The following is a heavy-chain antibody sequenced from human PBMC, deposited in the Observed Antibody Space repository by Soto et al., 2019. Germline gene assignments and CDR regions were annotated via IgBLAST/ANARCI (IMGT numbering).Heavy chain of an antibody. CDR1: GFTFSDYY. Sequence: GGSLRLSCAASGFTFSDYYMSWIRQAPGKGLEWVSYISSSGSTIYYADSVKGRFTISRDNAKNSLYLQMNSLRAEDTAVYYCARVVGRVTIFGVHNWFDPWGQGTLVTV. CDR2: ISSSGSTI. V-gene: IGHV3-11*01. CDR3: ARVVGRVTIFGVHNWFDP. J-gene: IGHJ5*02. D-gene: IGHD3-3*01.